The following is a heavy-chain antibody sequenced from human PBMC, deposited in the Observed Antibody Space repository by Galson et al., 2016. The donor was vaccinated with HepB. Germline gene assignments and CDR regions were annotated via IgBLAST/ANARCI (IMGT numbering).Heavy chain of an antibody. Sequence: SETLSLTCTVSGVSISSYYWSWIRQPPGKGLEWIGYIYYSGYTKYNPSLKSRVTISVDTSKNQFSLKVSSVTAADTAVYYCASGNYFDNWGQGTLVTVSS. CDR2: IYYSGYT. J-gene: IGHJ4*02. CDR3: ASGNYFDN. V-gene: IGHV4-59*01. CDR1: GVSISSYY.